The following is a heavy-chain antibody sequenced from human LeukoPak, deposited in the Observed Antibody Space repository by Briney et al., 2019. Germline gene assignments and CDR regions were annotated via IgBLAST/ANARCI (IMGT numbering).Heavy chain of an antibody. Sequence: SETLSLTCTVSGGSISSSSYYWGWIRQPPGKGLEWIGSIYYSGSTYYNPSLKSRVTISVDTSKNQFSLKLSSVTAADTAVYYCARARVKPNWFDPWGQGTLVTVSS. J-gene: IGHJ5*02. CDR2: IYYSGST. CDR3: ARARVKPNWFDP. V-gene: IGHV4-39*07. D-gene: IGHD6-13*01. CDR1: GGSISSSSYY.